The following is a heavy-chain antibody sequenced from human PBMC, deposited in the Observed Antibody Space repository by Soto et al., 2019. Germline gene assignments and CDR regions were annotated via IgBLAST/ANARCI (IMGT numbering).Heavy chain of an antibody. J-gene: IGHJ5*02. CDR1: GFTFSSYG. D-gene: IGHD4-17*01. CDR3: AKDVATVTSDNWFAP. Sequence: QVQLVESGGGVVQPGRSLRLSCAASGFTFSSYGMHWVRQAPGKGLEWVAVISYDGSNKYYADSVKGRFTISRDNSKNTLYLQMNSLRAEDTAVYYCAKDVATVTSDNWFAPWGQGTLVTVSS. CDR2: ISYDGSNK. V-gene: IGHV3-30*18.